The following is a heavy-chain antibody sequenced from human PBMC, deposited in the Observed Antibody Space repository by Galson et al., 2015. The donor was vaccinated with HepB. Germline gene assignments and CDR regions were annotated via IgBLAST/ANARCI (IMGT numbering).Heavy chain of an antibody. V-gene: IGHV3-30*02. J-gene: IGHJ6*02. CDR1: GFTFSSYG. CDR2: IRYDGSNK. Sequence: SLRLSCAASGFTFSSYGMHWVRQAPGKGLEWVAIIRYDGSNKYYADSVKGRFTISRDNSKNTLYLQMNSLRAEDTAVYYCAKDRTLGGWPGMDVWGQGTTVTVSS. D-gene: IGHD6-19*01. CDR3: AKDRTLGGWPGMDV.